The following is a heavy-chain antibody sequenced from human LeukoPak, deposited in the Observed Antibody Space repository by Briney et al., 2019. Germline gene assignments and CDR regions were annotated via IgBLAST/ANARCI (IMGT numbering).Heavy chain of an antibody. CDR3: ARVVPGVTGGDY. CDR2: ISSSGNTM. V-gene: IGHV3-48*03. J-gene: IGHJ4*02. D-gene: IGHD3-3*01. CDR1: GFTFSNYE. Sequence: PGGSLRLSCAASGFTFSNYEMNWVRQAPGKGLEWVSYISSSGNTMYYADSVKGRFAVSRDNAKNLLYLQMNSLRVEDTALYYCARVVPGVTGGDYWGRGTLVSVSS.